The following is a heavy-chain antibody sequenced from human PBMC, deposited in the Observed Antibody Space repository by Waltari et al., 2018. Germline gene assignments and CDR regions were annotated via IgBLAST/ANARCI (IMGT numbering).Heavy chain of an antibody. CDR2: ISPDGREK. CDR3: SRSLDD. Sequence: EVQLVESGGDLVQPGGSLRLSCAASGFTFSNSWMDWVRQAPGKGLEWVANISPDGREKSYVDSVEDRFTISRDNAKNSLYLQMNSLRADDTAVYYCSRSLDDWGQGSTVTVSS. CDR1: GFTFSNSW. V-gene: IGHV3-7*01. J-gene: IGHJ6*02.